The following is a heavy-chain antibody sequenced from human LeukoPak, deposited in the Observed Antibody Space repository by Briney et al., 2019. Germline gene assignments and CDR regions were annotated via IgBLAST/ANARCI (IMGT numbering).Heavy chain of an antibody. J-gene: IGHJ6*03. V-gene: IGHV3-53*01. Sequence: GGSMRLSSAASGFTVSSKYMSWVRQAPGKGLEWVSVIYSGGSTYYADSVKGRFTISRDNSKNTLYLQMNSLRAEDTAVYYCARRNFYYYYMDVWGKGTTVTISS. CDR1: GFTVSSKY. D-gene: IGHD3-3*01. CDR2: IYSGGST. CDR3: ARRNFYYYYMDV.